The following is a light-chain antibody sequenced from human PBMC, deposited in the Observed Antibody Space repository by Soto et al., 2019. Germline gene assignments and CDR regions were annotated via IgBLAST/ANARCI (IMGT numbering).Light chain of an antibody. CDR2: GAF. V-gene: IGKV3-11*01. Sequence: EVGFTRSPSTLPLSPWERATLSFRASPSVTNFLAWYQQKPGQAPRLLIYGAFNRATGIPARFSGSGSGTDFTLTISSLEPEDSAVYYCQQRNVWPPVTFGQGTRLEIK. CDR1: PSVTNF. CDR3: QQRNVWPPVT. J-gene: IGKJ5*01.